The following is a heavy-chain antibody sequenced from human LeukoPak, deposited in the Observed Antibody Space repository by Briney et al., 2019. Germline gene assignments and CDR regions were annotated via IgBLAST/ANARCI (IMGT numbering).Heavy chain of an antibody. Sequence: SETLSLTCTVSGGSISSYYWSWIRQPPGKGLEWIGYIYYSGSTNYNPSLKSRVTISVDTSKNQFSLKLSPVTAADTAVYYCARQRYSNYVYYYYYMDVWGKGTTVTVSS. CDR2: IYYSGST. D-gene: IGHD4-11*01. CDR1: GGSISSYY. CDR3: ARQRYSNYVYYYYYMDV. J-gene: IGHJ6*03. V-gene: IGHV4-59*01.